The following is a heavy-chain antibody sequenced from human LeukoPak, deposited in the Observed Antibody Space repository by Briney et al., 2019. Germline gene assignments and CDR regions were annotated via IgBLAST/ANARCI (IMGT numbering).Heavy chain of an antibody. CDR2: ISGSGDST. CDR3: PKGCATTSCYTSEY. Sequence: PGGSLRLSCAASGFTFSSYAMSWVRQAPGRGLEWVSTISGSGDSTYYADSVKGRFTISRDNSKNTLYLQINSLRPEDTAVYYCPKGCATTSCYTSEYWGQGTLVTVSS. J-gene: IGHJ4*02. CDR1: GFTFSSYA. V-gene: IGHV3-23*01. D-gene: IGHD2-2*02.